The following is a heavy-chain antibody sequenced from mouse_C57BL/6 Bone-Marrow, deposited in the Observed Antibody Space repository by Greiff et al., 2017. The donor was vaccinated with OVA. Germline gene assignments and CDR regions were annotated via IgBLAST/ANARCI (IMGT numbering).Heavy chain of an antibody. Sequence: VQLQQSGPELVKPGASVKISCKASGYAFSSSWMNWVKQRPGQGLEWIGRIYPGDGDTNYNGKFKGKATLTSAQSSSTAFMQLSSLTSEDSAVYCCAGDPRGAYWGQGTLVTDSA. J-gene: IGHJ3*01. CDR2: IYPGDGDT. V-gene: IGHV1-82*01. CDR1: GYAFSSSW. CDR3: AGDPRGAY.